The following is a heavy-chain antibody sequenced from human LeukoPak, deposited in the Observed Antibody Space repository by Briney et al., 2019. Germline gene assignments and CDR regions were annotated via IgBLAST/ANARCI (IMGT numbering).Heavy chain of an antibody. J-gene: IGHJ4*01. CDR2: INPNSGGT. D-gene: IGHD6-13*01. V-gene: IGHV1-2*02. CDR1: GYTFTGYY. CDR3: ARGGVRTAASSLGY. Sequence: ASVKVSCKTSGYTFTGYYIQWVRQAPGQGLEWMGWINPNSGGTKSAQKFQGRVTMTRDTSITTAHMELTRLKSDDTAVYYCARGGVRTAASSLGYWGQGTLVTVSS.